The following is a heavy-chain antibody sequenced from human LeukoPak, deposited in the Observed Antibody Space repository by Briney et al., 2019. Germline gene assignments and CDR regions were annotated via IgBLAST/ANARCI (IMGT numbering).Heavy chain of an antibody. J-gene: IGHJ4*02. CDR1: GFTFSSYN. Sequence: TGGSLRLSCAASGFTFSSYNMNWVRQAPGKGLEWISTISSSGSFIYYADSVKGRFTISRDNTKNSVYLQMNSLRAEDTAVYYCARDHFGGWSLYCFDYWGQGTLVTVSS. CDR2: ISSSGSFI. V-gene: IGHV3-21*01. D-gene: IGHD3-10*01. CDR3: ARDHFGGWSLYCFDY.